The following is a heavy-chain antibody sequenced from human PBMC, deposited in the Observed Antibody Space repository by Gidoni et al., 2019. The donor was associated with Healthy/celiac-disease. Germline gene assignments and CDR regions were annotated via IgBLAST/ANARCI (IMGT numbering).Heavy chain of an antibody. CDR2: IYYSGST. CDR3: ARQAGYTKPYYFDY. J-gene: IGHJ4*02. V-gene: IGHV4-39*01. CDR1: GGSISSSSYY. D-gene: IGHD6-13*01. Sequence: QLQLQESGPGLVKPSETLSLTCTVSGGSISSSSYYWGWIRQPPGKGLEWIGSIYYSGSTYYNPSLKSRVTISVDTSKNQFSLKLSSVTAADTAVYYCARQAGYTKPYYFDYWGQGTLVTVSS.